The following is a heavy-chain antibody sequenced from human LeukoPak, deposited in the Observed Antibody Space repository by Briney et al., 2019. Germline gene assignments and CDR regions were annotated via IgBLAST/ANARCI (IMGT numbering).Heavy chain of an antibody. J-gene: IGHJ4*02. D-gene: IGHD5-24*01. V-gene: IGHV3-64*01. CDR2: ISSNGGST. CDR3: ARWEEMATTLDY. Sequence: PGGSLRLSCAASGFTFSSYAMHWVRQAPGKGLEYVSAISSNGGSTYYANSVKGRFTISRDNSKNTLYLQMGSLRAEDMAVYYCARWEEMATTLDYWGQGTLVTVSS. CDR1: GFTFSSYA.